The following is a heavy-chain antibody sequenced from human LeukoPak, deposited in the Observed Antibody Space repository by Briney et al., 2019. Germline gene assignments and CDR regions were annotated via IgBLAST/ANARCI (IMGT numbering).Heavy chain of an antibody. Sequence: PGGSLRLSCAASGFTFSDYYMSWVRQAPGKGLEWVSYISLSGSTVYYADSVKGRFTISRDNAKNSLYLQMNSLRAEDTAVYYCARGSDYYDSSVDYWGQGTLVTVSS. CDR3: ARGSDYYDSSVDY. CDR2: ISLSGSTV. J-gene: IGHJ4*02. CDR1: GFTFSDYY. D-gene: IGHD3-22*01. V-gene: IGHV3-11*01.